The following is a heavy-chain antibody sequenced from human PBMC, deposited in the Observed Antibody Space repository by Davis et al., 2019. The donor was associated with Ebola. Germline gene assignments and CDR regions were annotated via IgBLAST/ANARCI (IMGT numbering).Heavy chain of an antibody. CDR2: ISSSSTNI. J-gene: IGHJ4*02. CDR1: GFSFATYT. Sequence: GGSLRLSCAASGFSFATYTMNWVRQAPGKGLEWLSYISSSSTNIYYADSVKGRFTISRDNSKNTLYLQMNSLRAEDTAVYYCARVSDYGEHDYWGQGTLVTVSS. V-gene: IGHV3-48*01. CDR3: ARVSDYGEHDY. D-gene: IGHD4-17*01.